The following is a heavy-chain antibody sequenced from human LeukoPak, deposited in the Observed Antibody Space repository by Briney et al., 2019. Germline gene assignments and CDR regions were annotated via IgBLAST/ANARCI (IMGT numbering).Heavy chain of an antibody. CDR1: GYTFTSYG. J-gene: IGHJ6*02. CDR2: ISAYNGNT. Sequence: GASVKVSCKASGYTFTSYGISWVRQAPGQGLEWMGWISAYNGNTNYAQKLQGRVTMTTDTSTSTAYMELRSLRSDDTAVYYCVRDGSDTAMRKDGMDVWGQGTTVTVSS. D-gene: IGHD5-18*01. CDR3: VRDGSDTAMRKDGMDV. V-gene: IGHV1-18*01.